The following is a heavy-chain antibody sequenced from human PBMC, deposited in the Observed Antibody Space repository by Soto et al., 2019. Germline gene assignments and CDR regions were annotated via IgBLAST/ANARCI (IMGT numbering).Heavy chain of an antibody. V-gene: IGHV1-69*01. Sequence: QVQLVQSGAEVKKPGSSVKVSCKASGGTFSSETITWVRQAPGQGLEWMGGIIPITDTANYAQNFQGRVTITADESTSTLYMELSSLRSEDTAVYYCATLVPAPIKLFPRLGWFDPWGQGTLVTVSS. D-gene: IGHD2-2*02. J-gene: IGHJ5*02. CDR2: IIPITDTA. CDR1: GGTFSSET. CDR3: ATLVPAPIKLFPRLGWFDP.